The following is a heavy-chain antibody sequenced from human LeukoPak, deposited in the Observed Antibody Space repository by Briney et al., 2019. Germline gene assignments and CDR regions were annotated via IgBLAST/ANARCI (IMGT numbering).Heavy chain of an antibody. Sequence: PGGSLRLSCAASGFTFDDYGMSWVRQAPGKGLEWVSGINWNGGSTGYADSVKGRFTISRDNAKNSLYLQMNSLRAEDTALYYYARTGYYDYVWGSYRSTYYFDYWGQGTLVTVSS. CDR2: INWNGGST. D-gene: IGHD3-16*02. V-gene: IGHV3-20*04. CDR3: ARTGYYDYVWGSYRSTYYFDY. J-gene: IGHJ4*02. CDR1: GFTFDDYG.